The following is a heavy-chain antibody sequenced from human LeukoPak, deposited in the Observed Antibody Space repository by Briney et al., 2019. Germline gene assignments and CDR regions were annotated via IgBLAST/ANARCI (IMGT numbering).Heavy chain of an antibody. Sequence: PSETLSLTCGVSGGSISSTNWWTWVRQPPGKGLEWIGEVHLDGRTNYNPSLESRLTMSVDLSENHISLKLTSVTAADTAVYYCAREAVVTDFSAFDIWGQGTMVTVSS. CDR3: AREAVVTDFSAFDI. V-gene: IGHV4-4*02. J-gene: IGHJ3*02. CDR1: GGSISSTNW. D-gene: IGHD2-21*02. CDR2: VHLDGRT.